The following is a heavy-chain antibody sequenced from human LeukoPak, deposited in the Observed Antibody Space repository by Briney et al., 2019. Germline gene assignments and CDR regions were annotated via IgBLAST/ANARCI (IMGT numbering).Heavy chain of an antibody. CDR2: IIPIFGTA. V-gene: IGHV1-69*06. CDR1: GYTFTSYG. CDR3: ASEPREYSSSRHDYYYYMDV. Sequence: SVKVFCKASGYTFTSYGISWVRQAPGQGLEWMGGIIPIFGTANYAQKFQGRVTITADKSTSTAYMELSSLRSEDTAVYYCASEPREYSSSRHDYYYYMDVWGKGTTVTVSS. D-gene: IGHD6-6*01. J-gene: IGHJ6*03.